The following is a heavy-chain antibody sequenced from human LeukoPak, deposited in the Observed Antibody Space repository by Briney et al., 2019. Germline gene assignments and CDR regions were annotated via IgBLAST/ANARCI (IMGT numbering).Heavy chain of an antibody. CDR3: ASPSSSWYD. Sequence: PGGSLRLSCAASGFAFSFYAMSWLRQPPGKGLEWVSTINASSGTTSYAASVRGRFTISRDNAKNSLYLQMNSLRAEDTAVYYCASPSSSWYDWGQGTLVTVSS. V-gene: IGHV3-23*01. J-gene: IGHJ4*02. CDR2: INASSGTT. D-gene: IGHD6-13*01. CDR1: GFAFSFYA.